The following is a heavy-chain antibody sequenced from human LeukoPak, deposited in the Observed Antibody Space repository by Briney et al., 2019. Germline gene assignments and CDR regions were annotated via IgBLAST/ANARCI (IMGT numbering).Heavy chain of an antibody. CDR1: GGSISSSSYY. CDR2: IYYSGST. CDR3: ATYIYDSSGYYYYFDY. D-gene: IGHD3-22*01. V-gene: IGHV4-39*01. J-gene: IGHJ4*02. Sequence: PSETLSLTCTVSGGSISSSSYYWGWIRQPPGKGLEWIGSIYYSGSTYYNPSLKNRVTISVDTSKNQFSLKLSSVTAADTAVYYRATYIYDSSGYYYYFDYWGQGTLVTVSS.